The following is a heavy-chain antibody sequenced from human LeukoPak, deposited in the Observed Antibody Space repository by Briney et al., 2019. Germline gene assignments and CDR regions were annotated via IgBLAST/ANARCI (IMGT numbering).Heavy chain of an antibody. D-gene: IGHD2-2*01. J-gene: IGHJ3*02. V-gene: IGHV4-39*01. CDR3: ARHGNIVVLPDASKAFDI. CDR1: GGSLNGYY. Sequence: SETLSLTCAVYGGSLNGYYWSWIRQPPGKGLEWIGSIYYSGDTYYNPSLKSRVTISVDTSKSQFSLRLSSVTAADTAVYYCARHGNIVVLPDASKAFDIWGQGTMVTVSS. CDR2: IYYSGDT.